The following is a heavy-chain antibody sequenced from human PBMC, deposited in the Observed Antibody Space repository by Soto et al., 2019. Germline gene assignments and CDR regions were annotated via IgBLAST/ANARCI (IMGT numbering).Heavy chain of an antibody. Sequence: QVQLVQSGAEVKKPGASVKVSCKASGYSFTSYGISWVRQAPGQGLEWMGWISAYNGNTKYAQKLQGRVTMTTDTSTRTAYRGLRSLSCYDPAVYYCARVLEGALIDYGGQGTLVTVSP. J-gene: IGHJ4*02. V-gene: IGHV1-18*01. CDR2: ISAYNGNT. CDR1: GYSFTSYG. D-gene: IGHD3-10*01. CDR3: ARVLEGALIDY.